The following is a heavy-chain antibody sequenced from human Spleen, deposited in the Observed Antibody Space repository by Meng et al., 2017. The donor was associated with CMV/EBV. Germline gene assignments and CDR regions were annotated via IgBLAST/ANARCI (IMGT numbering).Heavy chain of an antibody. J-gene: IGHJ6*02. CDR1: GYTFTSYG. CDR3: ARPNENIVVVPAANYYYYGMDV. D-gene: IGHD2-2*01. Sequence: ASVKVSYKASGYTFTSYGISWVRQAPGQGLEWMGWISAYNGNTNYAQKLQGRVTMTTDTSTSTAYMELSSLRSEDTAVYYCARPNENIVVVPAANYYYYGMDVWGQGTTVTVSS. V-gene: IGHV1-18*01. CDR2: ISAYNGNT.